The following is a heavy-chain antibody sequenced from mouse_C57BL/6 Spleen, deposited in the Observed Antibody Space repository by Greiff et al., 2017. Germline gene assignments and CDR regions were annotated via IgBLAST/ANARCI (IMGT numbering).Heavy chain of an antibody. CDR3: TPITTGRNYFDY. CDR1: GFNIKDDY. D-gene: IGHD1-1*01. V-gene: IGHV14-4*01. Sequence: VQLQQSGAELVRPGASVKLSCTASGFNIKDDYMHWVKQRPEQGLEWIGWIDPENGDTEYASKFQGKATITADTSTNTAYLQLSSLTSEDTAVYYCTPITTGRNYFDYWGQGTTLTVSS. J-gene: IGHJ2*01. CDR2: IDPENGDT.